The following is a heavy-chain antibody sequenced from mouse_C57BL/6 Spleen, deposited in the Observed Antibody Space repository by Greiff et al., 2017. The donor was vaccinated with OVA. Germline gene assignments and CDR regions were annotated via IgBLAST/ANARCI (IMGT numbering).Heavy chain of an antibody. D-gene: IGHD1-1*01. CDR3: AREWVTTVVASFDY. CDR2: IYPGDGDT. J-gene: IGHJ2*01. CDR1: GYAFSSYW. V-gene: IGHV1-80*01. Sequence: QVQLQQSGAELVKPGASVKISCKASGYAFSSYWMNWVKQRPGKGLEWIGQIYPGDGDTNYNGKFKGKATLTADKSSSTAYMQLSSLTSEDSAVYFCAREWVTTVVASFDYWGQGTTLTVSS.